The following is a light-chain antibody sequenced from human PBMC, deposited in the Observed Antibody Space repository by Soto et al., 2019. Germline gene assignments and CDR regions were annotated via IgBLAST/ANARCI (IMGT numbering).Light chain of an antibody. Sequence: EIVMTQSPATLSVSPGERATLSCRASQSVSGNLAWYQQKPGQAPRLLIYGPSTRATGLPARFSVSGSGTEFTLTISSLQSEDFAVYYCQQYNNWPFTFGGGTKVEIK. CDR3: QQYNNWPFT. CDR1: QSVSGN. V-gene: IGKV3-15*01. J-gene: IGKJ4*01. CDR2: GPS.